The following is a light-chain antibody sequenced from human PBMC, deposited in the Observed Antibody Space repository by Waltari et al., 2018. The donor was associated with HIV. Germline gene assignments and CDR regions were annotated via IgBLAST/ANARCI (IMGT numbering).Light chain of an antibody. CDR2: SAS. J-gene: IGKJ1*01. CDR3: QQYGSSWT. V-gene: IGKV3-20*01. CDR1: QSVSSTY. Sequence: EIVLPQSPGTLSLSHGDSATLSCRASQSVSSTYSAWYQQKPGQAPRLLIYSASSRATGIPDRFSGSGSGTDFTLTISRLEPEDFAVYYCQQYGSSWTFGQGTKVESK.